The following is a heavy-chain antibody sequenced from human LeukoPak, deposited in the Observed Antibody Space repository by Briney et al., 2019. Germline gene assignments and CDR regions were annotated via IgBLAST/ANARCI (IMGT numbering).Heavy chain of an antibody. CDR2: ISSSSSYI. CDR1: GFTFSSYS. V-gene: IGHV3-21*01. CDR3: ARDPLGGRGFLHP. J-gene: IGHJ5*02. Sequence: PGGSLRLSCAASGFTFSSYSMNWVRQAPGKGLEWVSSISSSSSYISYADSLKGRFTISRDNAKNSLYLQMNSLRAEDTAVYYCARDPLGGRGFLHPWGQGTLVTVSS. D-gene: IGHD3-3*01.